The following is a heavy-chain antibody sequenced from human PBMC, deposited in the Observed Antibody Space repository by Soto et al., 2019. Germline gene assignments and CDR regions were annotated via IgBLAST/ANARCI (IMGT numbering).Heavy chain of an antibody. CDR2: IYPDESDT. V-gene: IGHV5-51*01. Sequence: LVESLKISCKGSGYSITKYCIGWVRQMPGKGLEWTAIIYPDESDTRYSPSFQGQVTISADKSISTAYLQWSSLKASDTAMYYCVRMGFSGGGYLSYYYYGMDIWGQGTTVTVSS. CDR1: GYSITKYC. J-gene: IGHJ6*02. D-gene: IGHD5-12*01. CDR3: VRMGFSGGGYLSYYYYGMDI.